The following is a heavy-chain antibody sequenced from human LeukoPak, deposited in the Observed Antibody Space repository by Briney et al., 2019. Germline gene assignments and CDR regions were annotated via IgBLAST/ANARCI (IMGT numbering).Heavy chain of an antibody. CDR3: ARMSTVTTKPFDY. J-gene: IGHJ4*02. CDR1: GYTFTSNY. V-gene: IGHV1-46*01. D-gene: IGHD4-17*01. Sequence: GASVKVSCKAFGYTFTSNYMHWVRQAPGQGPEWMGVISPSGGSTTYAQKLQGRVTMTTDTSTSTAYMELRSLRSDDTAVYYCARMSTVTTKPFDYWGQGTLVTVSS. CDR2: ISPSGGST.